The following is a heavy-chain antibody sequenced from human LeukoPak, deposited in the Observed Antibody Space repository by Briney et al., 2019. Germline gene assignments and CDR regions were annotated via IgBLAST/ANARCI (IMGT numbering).Heavy chain of an antibody. J-gene: IGHJ6*02. CDR2: IYYSGSP. Sequence: SETLSLTCTVSGGSISSYYWSWIRRFPGKGLEWIGYIYYSGSPNYNPSLKSRVTISVDTSKNQFSLKLSSVTAADTAVYYCARHLSYYDSSGYYAHYYYYGMDVWGQGTTVTVSS. V-gene: IGHV4-59*08. CDR3: ARHLSYYDSSGYYAHYYYYGMDV. CDR1: GGSISSYY. D-gene: IGHD3-22*01.